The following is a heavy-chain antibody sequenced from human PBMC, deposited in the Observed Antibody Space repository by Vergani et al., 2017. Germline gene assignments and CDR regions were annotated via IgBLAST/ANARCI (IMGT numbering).Heavy chain of an antibody. J-gene: IGHJ4*02. V-gene: IGHV4-34*02. CDR1: GESFSSFY. CDR2: INNEGHT. Sequence: QVQLQQWGAGVVKPSGTLSLTCAVFGESFSSFYWSWIRQPPGKGLEWIGEINNEGHTNYNRSLEGRVTVSRDTEKNQFSLNLMSVTAADTAMSYCAVRPRVNLVGGEIVTKRTFDYWSQGSLVTVSS. CDR3: AVRPRVNLVGGEIVTKRTFDY. D-gene: IGHD3-10*01.